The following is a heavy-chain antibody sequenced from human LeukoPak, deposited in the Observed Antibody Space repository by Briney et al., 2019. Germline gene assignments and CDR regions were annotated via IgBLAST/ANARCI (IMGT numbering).Heavy chain of an antibody. D-gene: IGHD3-10*01. Sequence: SETLSLTCAVYGGSFSGYYWSWIRQPPGKGLEWIGEINHSGSTNYNPSLKSRGTISVDTSKNQFSLKLSSVTAADTAVYYCARVRDYYGSGSGWFDPWGQGTLVTVSS. CDR3: ARVRDYYGSGSGWFDP. CDR2: INHSGST. J-gene: IGHJ5*02. V-gene: IGHV4-34*01. CDR1: GGSFSGYY.